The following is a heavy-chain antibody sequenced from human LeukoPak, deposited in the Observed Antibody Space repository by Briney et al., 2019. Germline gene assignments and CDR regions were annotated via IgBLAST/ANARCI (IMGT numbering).Heavy chain of an antibody. CDR2: IYSGGGT. J-gene: IGHJ4*02. D-gene: IGHD6-19*01. CDR3: ATGTVAGTPLDY. Sequence: GGSLRLSCAASGFTVSSNYMTWVRQAPGKGLEWVSIIYSGGGTYYADSVKGRFTISRDNSKNTLYLQMNSLRAEDTAVYYCATGTVAGTPLDYWGQGTLVTASS. V-gene: IGHV3-53*01. CDR1: GFTVSSNY.